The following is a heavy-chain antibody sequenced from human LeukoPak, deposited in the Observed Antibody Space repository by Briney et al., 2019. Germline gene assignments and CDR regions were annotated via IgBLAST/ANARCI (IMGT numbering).Heavy chain of an antibody. CDR3: VKRYYEYLWRSFDH. D-gene: IGHD3-16*01. J-gene: IGHJ4*02. CDR1: GFTFSNYA. CDR2: ITNSGSGT. V-gene: IGHV3-23*01. Sequence: GGSLRLSCGASGFTFSNYAMSWVRQVPGKGLQWVSSITNSGSGTYYADSVLGRFTISRDNSKNTLYLQMDSLSAEDTAVYYCVKRYYEYLWRSFDHWGQGTLVTVSS.